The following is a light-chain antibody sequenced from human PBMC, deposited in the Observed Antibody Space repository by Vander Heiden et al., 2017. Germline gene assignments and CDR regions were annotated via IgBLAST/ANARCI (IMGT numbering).Light chain of an antibody. CDR2: IAS. V-gene: IGKV1-39*01. CDR1: QSIGVY. CDR3: QQTYTTPQT. Sequence: DIQMTQSPSSLSASLGDRVTITCRTSQSIGVYLKWYQQKPGKAPNPLIYIASSLQTGVPTRFSGSGSGIDFTLTISRLQPEDSATYYCQQTYTTPQTFGGGTKVEIK. J-gene: IGKJ4*01.